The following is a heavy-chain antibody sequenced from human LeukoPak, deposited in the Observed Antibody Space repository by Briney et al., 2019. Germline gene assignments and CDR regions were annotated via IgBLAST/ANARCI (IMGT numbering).Heavy chain of an antibody. D-gene: IGHD3/OR15-3a*01. V-gene: IGHV3-9*03. J-gene: IGHJ4*02. CDR2: ISWNSGSI. CDR3: AKGFTRYMIFGVVPFDY. Sequence: PGGSLRLSCSASGFTFDDYAMHWVRQAPGKGLEWVSGISWNSGSIGYADSVKGRFTISRDNAKNSLYLQMNSLRAEDMALYYCAKGFTRYMIFGVVPFDYWGQGTLVTVSS. CDR1: GFTFDDYA.